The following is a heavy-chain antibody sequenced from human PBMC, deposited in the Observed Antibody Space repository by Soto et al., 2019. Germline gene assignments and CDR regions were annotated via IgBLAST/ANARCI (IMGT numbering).Heavy chain of an antibody. Sequence: SETLSLTCTVSGGSISSYYWSWIRQPPGKGLEWIGYIYYSGTTNYNPSLKSRITMSADMSKNQVSLKVNSVTAADTAVYYCARQPPATATFDIWGQGTMVTVSS. CDR1: GGSISSYY. V-gene: IGHV4-59*08. CDR2: IYYSGTT. J-gene: IGHJ3*02. CDR3: ARQPPATATFDI. D-gene: IGHD5-12*01.